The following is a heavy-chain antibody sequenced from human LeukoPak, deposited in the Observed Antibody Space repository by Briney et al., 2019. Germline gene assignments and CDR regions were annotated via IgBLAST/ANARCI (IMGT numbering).Heavy chain of an antibody. V-gene: IGHV3-15*01. CDR1: GFTFSSAW. Sequence: PGGSLRLSCAASGFTFSSAWMSGVRQAPGKGLEWVGRIKSKTDGGTTDYAAPVKGRFTILRDDSKNTLYLQMNSLKTEDTAVYYCTTDHTGLRLGELPIDYWGQGTLVTVSS. CDR2: IKSKTDGGTT. CDR3: TTDHTGLRLGELPIDY. D-gene: IGHD3-16*01. J-gene: IGHJ4*02.